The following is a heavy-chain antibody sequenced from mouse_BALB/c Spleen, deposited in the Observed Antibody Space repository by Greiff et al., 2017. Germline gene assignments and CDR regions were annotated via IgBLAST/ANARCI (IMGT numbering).Heavy chain of an antibody. Sequence: EVQLVESGPGLVKPSQSLSLTCSVTGYSITSGYYWNWIRQFPGNKLEWMGYISYDGSNNYNPSLKNRISITRDTSKNQFFLKLNSVTTEDTATYYCARDRDGSSYDFDYWGQGTTLTVSS. J-gene: IGHJ2*01. CDR3: ARDRDGSSYDFDY. CDR1: GYSITSGYY. V-gene: IGHV3-6*02. D-gene: IGHD1-1*01. CDR2: ISYDGSN.